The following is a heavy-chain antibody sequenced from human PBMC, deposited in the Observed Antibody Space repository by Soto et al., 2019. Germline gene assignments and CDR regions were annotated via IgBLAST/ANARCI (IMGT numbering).Heavy chain of an antibody. J-gene: IGHJ6*02. Sequence: QLQLQESGPGLVKPSETLSLNCTVSGVSISSGNYYWGWVRQSPGKGLEWIGSIYHTGSTYDNPSLNSRVTITVDTSKNLSSLHLRSVTAADTAGYYCLHDYTRGMDVWGQGTRVTVSS. D-gene: IGHD2-2*02. CDR2: IYHTGST. CDR3: LHDYTRGMDV. V-gene: IGHV4-39*01. CDR1: GVSISSGNYY.